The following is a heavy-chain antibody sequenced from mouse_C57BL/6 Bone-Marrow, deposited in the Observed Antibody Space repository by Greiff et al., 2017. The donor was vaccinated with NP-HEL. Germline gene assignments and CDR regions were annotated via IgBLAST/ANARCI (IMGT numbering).Heavy chain of an antibody. CDR2: IDPSDSYT. CDR3: AREGGLWLRLRGFAY. D-gene: IGHD3-2*02. CDR1: GYTFTSYW. Sequence: QVQLQQPGAELVMPGASVKLSCKASGYTFTSYWMHWVKQRPGQGLEWIGEIDPSDSYTNYNQKFKGKSKLTVDKSSSTAYMQLSSLTSEDSAVYYCAREGGLWLRLRGFAYWGQGTLVTVSA. V-gene: IGHV1-69*01. J-gene: IGHJ3*01.